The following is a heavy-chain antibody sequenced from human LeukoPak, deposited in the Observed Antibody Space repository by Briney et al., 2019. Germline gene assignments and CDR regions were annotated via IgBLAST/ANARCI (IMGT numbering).Heavy chain of an antibody. CDR2: IYSGGST. D-gene: IGHD3-22*01. Sequence: HPGGSLRLSCAVSGFTVSSNYMSWVRQAPGKGLEWVSVIYSGGSTYYADSVKGRFTISRDNSKNTLYLQMNSLRAEDTAVYYCARDSYDSSGGVYFDYWGQGTLVTVSS. V-gene: IGHV3-66*01. J-gene: IGHJ4*02. CDR1: GFTVSSNY. CDR3: ARDSYDSSGGVYFDY.